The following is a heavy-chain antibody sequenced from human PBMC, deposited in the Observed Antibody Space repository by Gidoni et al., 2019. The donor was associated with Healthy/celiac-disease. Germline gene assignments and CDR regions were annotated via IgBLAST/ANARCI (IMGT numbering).Heavy chain of an antibody. Sequence: SGYYWSWIRQPPGKGLEWIGEINHSGSTNYNPSLKSRVTISVDTSKNQFSLKLSSVTAADTAVYYCARGRFRYYYGSGSYGMDVWGQGTTVTVSS. D-gene: IGHD3-10*01. CDR3: ARGRFRYYYGSGSYGMDV. CDR2: INHSGST. J-gene: IGHJ6*02. CDR1: SGYY. V-gene: IGHV4-34*01.